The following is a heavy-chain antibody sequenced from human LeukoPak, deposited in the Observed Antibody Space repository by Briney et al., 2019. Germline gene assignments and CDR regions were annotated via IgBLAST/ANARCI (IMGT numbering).Heavy chain of an antibody. D-gene: IGHD3-3*01. Sequence: GGSLRLSCAASGFTFSNAWMSWVRQAPGKGLEWVGRIKSKTDGGTTDYAAPVKGRFTISRDDSKNTLYLQMNSLKTEDTAVYYCTTVGVPYDFWSGYFYYYYYGMDVWGQGTTVTVSS. V-gene: IGHV3-15*01. CDR1: GFTFSNAW. CDR3: TTVGVPYDFWSGYFYYYYYGMDV. J-gene: IGHJ6*02. CDR2: IKSKTDGGTT.